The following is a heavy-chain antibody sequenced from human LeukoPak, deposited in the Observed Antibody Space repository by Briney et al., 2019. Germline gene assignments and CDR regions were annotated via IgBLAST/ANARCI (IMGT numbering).Heavy chain of an antibody. D-gene: IGHD3-22*01. CDR1: GDTFTNYW. V-gene: IGHV1-46*01. Sequence: ASVKVSCKTSGDTFTNYWVHWVRQAPGQGLQWMGFINAGSGATTYAQNFQGRVTMTRDTSSSTVYLDLSSLRSEDTAVYYCARGVYYYHSGGYYDFDYWGQGTLVTVSS. CDR3: ARGVYYYHSGGYYDFDY. CDR2: INAGSGAT. J-gene: IGHJ4*02.